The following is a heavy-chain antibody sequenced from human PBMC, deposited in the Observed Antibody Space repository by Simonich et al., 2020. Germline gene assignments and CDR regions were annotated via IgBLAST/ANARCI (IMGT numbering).Heavy chain of an antibody. CDR3: ARVPPTSGSYYYYYYYMDV. V-gene: IGHV1-2*02. Sequence: QVQLVQSGAEVKKPGASVKVSCKASGYTFTGNYMHWVRQAPGQGLEWMGWINPNMRGKNYAQKFQGRVTMTRDTSISTAYMELSRLRSDDTAVYYCARVPPTSGSYYYYYYYMDVWGKGTTVTVSS. CDR2: INPNMRGK. J-gene: IGHJ6*03. D-gene: IGHD1-26*01. CDR1: GYTFTGNY.